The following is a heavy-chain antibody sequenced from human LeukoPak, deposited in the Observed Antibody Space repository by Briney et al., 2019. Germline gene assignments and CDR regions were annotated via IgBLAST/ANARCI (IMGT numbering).Heavy chain of an antibody. Sequence: ASVKVSCKASGYTFTGYYMHWVRQAPGQGLEWMGWINPNSGGTNYAQKFQGRVTMTRDTSISTAYMELSRLRSDDTAVYYCARDLGTGYSSSWYLQDAFDIWGQETMVTVSS. CDR1: GYTFTGYY. V-gene: IGHV1-2*02. CDR3: ARDLGTGYSSSWYLQDAFDI. D-gene: IGHD6-13*01. J-gene: IGHJ3*02. CDR2: INPNSGGT.